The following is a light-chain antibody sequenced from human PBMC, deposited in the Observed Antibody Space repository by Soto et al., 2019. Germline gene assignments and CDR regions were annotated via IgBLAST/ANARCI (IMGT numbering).Light chain of an antibody. V-gene: IGKV1-5*01. CDR1: QDVGKW. J-gene: IGKJ1*01. Sequence: DIQMTQSPPSVSASVGDRVTITCRASQDVGKWLAWYQQKPGKAPKLLIYDASSLESGVPSRFSGSGSGTEFTLTISSLQPDDFVTYYCQQYDTYSPTFGQGTKVEIK. CDR2: DAS. CDR3: QQYDTYSPT.